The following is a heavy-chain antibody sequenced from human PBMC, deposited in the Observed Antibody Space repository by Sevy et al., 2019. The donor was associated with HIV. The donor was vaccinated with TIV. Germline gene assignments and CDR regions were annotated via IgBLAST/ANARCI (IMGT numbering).Heavy chain of an antibody. CDR1: GGSISSGGYS. CDR2: IYHSGNT. Sequence: SETLSLTCAVSGGSISSGGYSWSWIRQPPGKGLEWTGYIYHSGNTYYNPSLKSRVTISVDRSKNQFSLKLSSVTAADTAVYYCARAAASVTTVTHFDYWGQGTLVTVSS. V-gene: IGHV4-30-2*01. CDR3: ARAAASVTTVTHFDY. J-gene: IGHJ4*02. D-gene: IGHD4-17*01.